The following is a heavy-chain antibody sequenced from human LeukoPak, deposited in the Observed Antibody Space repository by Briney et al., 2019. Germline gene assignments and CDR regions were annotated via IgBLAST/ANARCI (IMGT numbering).Heavy chain of an antibody. CDR2: INSDGSGT. V-gene: IGHV3-74*01. D-gene: IGHD2-15*01. J-gene: IGHJ4*02. Sequence: GGSLRLSCAASGFTFSSYWMHWVRQAPGKGLVWVSHINSDGSGTSYADSVKGRFTISRDNSKNTLDLQMNSLRAEDTAVYYCAKSSLVTPYDYWGQGTLVSVSS. CDR3: AKSSLVTPYDY. CDR1: GFTFSSYW.